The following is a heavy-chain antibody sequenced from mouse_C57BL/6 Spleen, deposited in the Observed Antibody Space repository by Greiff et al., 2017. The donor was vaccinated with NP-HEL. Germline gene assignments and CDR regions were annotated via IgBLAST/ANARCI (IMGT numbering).Heavy chain of an antibody. CDR3: ARNDYCGNRYCDD. D-gene: IGHD1-1*01. CDR1: GYTFTGYC. Sequence: QVQLQQSGAELMKPGASVKLSCKATGYTFTGYCIEWVKQSHGHGLEWIGEIIPGSGSTNYNQKFKGKATFTADPSSNTAYMQLSSLTAEESSIYYCARNDYCGNRYCDDWGKGTTLTVSS. CDR2: IIPGSGST. J-gene: IGHJ2*01. V-gene: IGHV1-9*01.